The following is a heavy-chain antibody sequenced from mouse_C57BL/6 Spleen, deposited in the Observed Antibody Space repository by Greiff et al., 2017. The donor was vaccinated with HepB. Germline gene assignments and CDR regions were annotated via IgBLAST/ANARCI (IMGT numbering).Heavy chain of an antibody. D-gene: IGHD3-2*02. Sequence: VQLQQSVAELVRPGASVKLSCTASGFNIKNTYMHWVKQRPEQGLEWIGRIDPANGKTQYAPKFQGKATIPADTSSNTAYLQHSSLTSEDTAIYYCARGVDSSGSFAYWGQGTLVTVSA. V-gene: IGHV14-3*01. CDR1: GFNIKNTY. CDR3: ARGVDSSGSFAY. J-gene: IGHJ3*01. CDR2: IDPANGKT.